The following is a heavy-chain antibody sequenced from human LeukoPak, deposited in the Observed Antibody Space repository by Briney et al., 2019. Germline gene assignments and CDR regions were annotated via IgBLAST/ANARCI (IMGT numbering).Heavy chain of an antibody. V-gene: IGHV1-69*05. CDR3: ARAPQQLVLDYYMDG. CDR2: IIPIFGTA. D-gene: IGHD6-13*01. CDR1: GGTFSSYA. J-gene: IGHJ6*03. Sequence: ASVKVSCKASGGTFSSYAISWVRQAPGQGLEWMGGIIPIFGTANYAQKFQGRVTITTDESTSTAYMELSSLRSEDTAVYYCARAPQQLVLDYYMDGWGKGSTVTVSS.